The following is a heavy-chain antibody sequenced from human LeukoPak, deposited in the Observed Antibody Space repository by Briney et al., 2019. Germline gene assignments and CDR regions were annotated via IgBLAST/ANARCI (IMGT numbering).Heavy chain of an antibody. CDR1: GGSISSSSYY. CDR2: IYYSGST. Sequence: PSETLSLTSTVTGGSISSSSYYWGWIRQPPGKGLEWIGSIYYSGSTYYNPSLKSRVTISVDTSKNQFSLKLSSVTAADTAVYYCARLGIYLPFDYWGQGTLVTVSS. J-gene: IGHJ4*02. CDR3: ARLGIYLPFDY. V-gene: IGHV4-39*01. D-gene: IGHD7-27*01.